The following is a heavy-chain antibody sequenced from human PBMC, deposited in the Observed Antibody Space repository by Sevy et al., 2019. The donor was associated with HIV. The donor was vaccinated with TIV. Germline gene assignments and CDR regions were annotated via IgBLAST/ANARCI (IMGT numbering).Heavy chain of an antibody. CDR2: IYSGGST. CDR3: ATVAPDGYIDY. D-gene: IGHD2-2*01. Sequence: GGSLRLSCAASGFTVSSNYMSWVRQAPGKGLEWVSVIYSGGSTYYADSVKGRFTISRDNSKNTLYLQMNSLRAEDTAVYYCATVAPDGYIDYWGQGTLVTVSS. J-gene: IGHJ4*02. V-gene: IGHV3-53*01. CDR1: GFTVSSNY.